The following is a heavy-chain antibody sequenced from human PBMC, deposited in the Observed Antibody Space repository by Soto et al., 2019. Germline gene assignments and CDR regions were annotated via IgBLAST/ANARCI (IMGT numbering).Heavy chain of an antibody. V-gene: IGHV3-15*01. CDR2: IKSKIDGGTT. Sequence: GGSLRLSCAASGFTFSNAWMSWVRLAPGKGLEWVGRIKSKIDGGTTDYAAPVKGRFTISRDDSKNTLYLQMNSLKIEDTAVYYCTTVSGYSGYDSLPSNYKYGMDVWGQGTTVTVSS. CDR1: GFTFSNAW. CDR3: TTVSGYSGYDSLPSNYKYGMDV. D-gene: IGHD5-12*01. J-gene: IGHJ6*02.